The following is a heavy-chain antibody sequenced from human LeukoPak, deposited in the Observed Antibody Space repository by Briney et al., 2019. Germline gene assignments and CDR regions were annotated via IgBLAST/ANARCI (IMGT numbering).Heavy chain of an antibody. D-gene: IGHD2-8*02. CDR3: ARGRWDTGGLHGLDV. J-gene: IGHJ6*02. Sequence: PGGSLRLSCAASGFAFSGYAMHWVRQAPGKGLEWVAVIWYDGSNKYYADSVKGRFTISRDNSQNTLYLQGNNLRAEDTAVYCCARGRWDTGGLHGLDVWGQGTTVTVSS. CDR2: IWYDGSNK. V-gene: IGHV3-33*01. CDR1: GFAFSGYA.